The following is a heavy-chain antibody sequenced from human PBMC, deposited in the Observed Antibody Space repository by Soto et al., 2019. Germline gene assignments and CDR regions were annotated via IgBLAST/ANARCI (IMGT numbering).Heavy chain of an antibody. J-gene: IGHJ6*03. CDR1: GDSASSNSAA. D-gene: IGHD1-26*01. V-gene: IGHV6-1*01. Sequence: SQTLSLTCAISGDSASSNSAAWNWIRRSPSGGLEWLGRTYYRSRWYNDYAVSVRSRITINPDTSKNQFSMPLNSVTPEDTVFYYCAGSIALQWDDMDVWGKGTTVTVSS. CDR3: AGSIALQWDDMDV. CDR2: TYYRSRWYN.